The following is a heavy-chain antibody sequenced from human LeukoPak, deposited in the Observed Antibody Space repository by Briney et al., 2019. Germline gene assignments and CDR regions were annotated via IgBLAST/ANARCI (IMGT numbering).Heavy chain of an antibody. D-gene: IGHD1-26*01. Sequence: ASVKVFCKASGYTFTSYDINWVRQATGQGLEWMGWMNPNSGNTGYAQKFQGRVTITADESTSTAYMELSSLRSEDTAVYYCANPSGSYSAFDIWGQGTMVTVSS. CDR2: MNPNSGNT. V-gene: IGHV1-8*01. J-gene: IGHJ3*02. CDR3: ANPSGSYSAFDI. CDR1: GYTFTSYD.